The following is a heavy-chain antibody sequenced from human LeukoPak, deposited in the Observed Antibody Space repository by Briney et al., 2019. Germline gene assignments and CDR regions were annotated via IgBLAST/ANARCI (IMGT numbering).Heavy chain of an antibody. D-gene: IGHD2-21*01. CDR2: ISSSGTTI. V-gene: IGHV3-48*03. J-gene: IGHJ4*02. CDR1: GFTFSSYE. Sequence: PGGSLRLSCVASGFTFSSYEFNWVRQAPGKGLDWVAFISSSGTTIYYTDSVKGQFIISRDNSKNSLYLQMNSLRAEDTALYYCARGSIPPDYWGQGTLVTVSS. CDR3: ARGSIPPDY.